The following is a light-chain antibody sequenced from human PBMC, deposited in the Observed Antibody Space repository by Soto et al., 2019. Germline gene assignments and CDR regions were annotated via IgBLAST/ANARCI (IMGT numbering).Light chain of an antibody. CDR3: LLSYHDRGSVRVV. CDR1: TGAVTSGHY. Sequence: QAVVTQEPSLTVSPGGTVNITCDSSTGAVTSGHYPYWFQHKPGQAPRTLCYDTDTRHPWTPALFSASLLGGKAALTLSDAQAEDEVDSHCLLSYHDRGSVRVVFGGGTKLAVL. V-gene: IGLV7-46*01. CDR2: DTD. J-gene: IGLJ2*01.